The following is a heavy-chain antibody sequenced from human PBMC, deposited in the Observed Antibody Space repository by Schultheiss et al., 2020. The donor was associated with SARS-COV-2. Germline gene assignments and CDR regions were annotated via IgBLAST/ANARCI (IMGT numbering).Heavy chain of an antibody. V-gene: IGHV3-7*03. CDR3: ARHVYSSAAGDYMDV. D-gene: IGHD6-19*01. CDR2: IKQDGSEK. CDR1: GFTFSNAW. J-gene: IGHJ6*03. Sequence: GGSLRLSCAASGFTFSNAWMSWVRQAPGKGLEWVANIKQDGSEKYYVDSVKGRFTISRDNAKNSLYLQMNSLRAEDTAVYYCARHVYSSAAGDYMDVWGKGTTVTVSS.